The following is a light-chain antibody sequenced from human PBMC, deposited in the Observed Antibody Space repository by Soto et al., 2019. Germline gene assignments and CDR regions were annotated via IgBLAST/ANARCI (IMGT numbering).Light chain of an antibody. Sequence: EIVMTQSPATLSVSPGERATLSCRASQSVSSDLAWYHQKPGQAPRLLIYGASTRATGIPVRFSGSGSGTEFTLTISSLQSDDFATYYCQHYNSYSEAFGQGTKVDI. CDR1: QSVSSD. V-gene: IGKV3-15*01. CDR2: GAS. CDR3: QHYNSYSEA. J-gene: IGKJ1*01.